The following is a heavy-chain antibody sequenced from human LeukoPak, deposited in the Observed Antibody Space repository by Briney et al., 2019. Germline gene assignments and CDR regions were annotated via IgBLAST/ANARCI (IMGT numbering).Heavy chain of an antibody. D-gene: IGHD4-23*01. CDR2: IIPSNGDT. Sequence: GASVKVSCKASGYTFTTYHIHWVRLAPGQGLEWLGTIIPSNGDTYYAQTFQGRVTMTRNTSTTTVYMDLSSLKADDTAVYYCARTTPVITHPFDPWGQGTQVIVSS. CDR3: ARTTPVITHPFDP. V-gene: IGHV1-46*01. CDR1: GYTFTTYH. J-gene: IGHJ5*02.